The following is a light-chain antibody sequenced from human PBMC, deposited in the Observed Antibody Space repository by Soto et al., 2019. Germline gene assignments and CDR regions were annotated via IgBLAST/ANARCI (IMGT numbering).Light chain of an antibody. J-gene: IGLJ3*02. CDR1: SSNIGTNT. V-gene: IGLV1-44*01. CDR3: AAWDDSLNGWV. Sequence: QSVLTQPPSASGTPGQRVPISCSESSSNIGTNTVNWYQQLPGTAPKLLIYSNDQRPSGVPDRFSGSKSGTSASLAISGLQSEDEADYYCAAWDDSLNGWVFGGGTKLTVL. CDR2: SND.